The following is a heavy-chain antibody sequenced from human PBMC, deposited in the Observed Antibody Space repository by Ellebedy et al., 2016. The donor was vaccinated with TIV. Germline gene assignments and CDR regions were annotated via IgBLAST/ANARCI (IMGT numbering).Heavy chain of an antibody. Sequence: SETLSLTXTVSSHSISSGYDWLYTWGWIRQSPGKGLEWIGSGYQSGITYYNPSLKSRVTISVDTSKNQFSLKLSSVTAADTAVYFCARGYKNGGLGTGWDPWGRGTLVTVSS. V-gene: IGHV4-38-2*02. D-gene: IGHD5-12*01. J-gene: IGHJ5*02. CDR2: GYQSGIT. CDR3: ARGYKNGGLGTGWDP. CDR1: SHSISSGYD.